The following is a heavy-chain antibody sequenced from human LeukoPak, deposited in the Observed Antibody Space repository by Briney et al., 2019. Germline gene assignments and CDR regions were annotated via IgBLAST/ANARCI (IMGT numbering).Heavy chain of an antibody. J-gene: IGHJ6*03. CDR3: ARGASIAARQYYYYYYMDV. Sequence: ASVKVSCKASGATFSSYAISWVRQAPGQGLEWMGGIIPIFGTANYAQKFQGRVTITTDESTSTAYMELSSLRSEDTAVYYCARGASIAARQYYYYYYMDVWGKGTTVTVSS. CDR2: IIPIFGTA. CDR1: GATFSSYA. V-gene: IGHV1-69*05. D-gene: IGHD6-6*01.